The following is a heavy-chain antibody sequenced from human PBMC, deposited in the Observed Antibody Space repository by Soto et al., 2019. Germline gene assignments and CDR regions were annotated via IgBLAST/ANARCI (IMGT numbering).Heavy chain of an antibody. J-gene: IGHJ4*02. CDR1: GGSISSSSYY. CDR3: ARTTAPSSFDY. CDR2: IYYSGST. V-gene: IGHV4-39*01. Sequence: QLQLQESGPGLVKPSETLSLTCTVSGGSISSSSYYWGWIRQPPGKGLEWMGSIYYSGSTYYNPSLKSRVTISGDTSKNQFSLKLSSVTAADTAVYYCARTTAPSSFDYWGQGTLVTVSS. D-gene: IGHD4-17*01.